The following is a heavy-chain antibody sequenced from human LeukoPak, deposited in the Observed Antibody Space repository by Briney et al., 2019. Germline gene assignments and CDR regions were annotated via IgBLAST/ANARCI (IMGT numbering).Heavy chain of an antibody. J-gene: IGHJ4*02. CDR2: ISWNSGSI. D-gene: IGHD2-21*02. CDR1: GFTFDDYA. CDR3: ARDRLEAVTDDDYFDY. Sequence: PGRSLRLSCAASGFTFDDYAMHWVRQAPGKGLEWVSGISWNSGSIGYADSVKGRFTISRDNSKNTVYLQMNSLRAEDTGVYYCARDRLEAVTDDDYFDYWGQGTLVTVSS. V-gene: IGHV3-9*01.